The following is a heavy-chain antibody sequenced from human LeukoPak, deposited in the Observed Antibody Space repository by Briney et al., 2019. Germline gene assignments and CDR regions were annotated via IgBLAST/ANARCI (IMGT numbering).Heavy chain of an antibody. CDR1: GFTFSSYW. Sequence: GGSLRLSCAASGFTFSSYWMHWVRQAAGKGLVWVSVIYSDGSTYYPNSVKGRFSISRDNSKNTLYLQMNSLRIEATAVYYCARDGGRDIVATGELGYWGQGTLVTVSS. V-gene: IGHV3-66*01. D-gene: IGHD5-12*01. J-gene: IGHJ4*02. CDR3: ARDGGRDIVATGELGY. CDR2: IYSDGST.